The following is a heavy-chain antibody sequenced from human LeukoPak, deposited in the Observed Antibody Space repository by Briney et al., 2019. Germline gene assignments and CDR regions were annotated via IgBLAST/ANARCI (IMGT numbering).Heavy chain of an antibody. Sequence: PSETLSLTCALSGGSFSTYYWSWIRQPPGKGLEWIGEINRSGSTNYNPSLKSRVTISVDTSKNQFSLKVSSVTAADTALYYCARGCITTSCMDYWGQGTLVTVSS. CDR3: ARGCITTSCMDY. CDR2: INRSGST. V-gene: IGHV4-34*01. D-gene: IGHD2-2*01. CDR1: GGSFSTYY. J-gene: IGHJ4*02.